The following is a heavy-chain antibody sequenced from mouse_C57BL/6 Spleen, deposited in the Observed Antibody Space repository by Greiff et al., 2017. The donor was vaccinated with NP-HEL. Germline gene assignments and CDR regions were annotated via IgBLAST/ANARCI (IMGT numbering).Heavy chain of an antibody. J-gene: IGHJ4*01. CDR1: GFTFTDYY. V-gene: IGHV7-3*01. CDR3: ARSMVTTDYAMDY. D-gene: IGHD2-2*01. CDR2: IRNKANGYTT. Sequence: EVQGVESGGGLVQPGGSLSLSCAASGFTFTDYYMSWVRQPPGKALEWLGFIRNKANGYTTEYSASVKGRFTISRDNSQSILYLQMNALRAEDSATYYCARSMVTTDYAMDYWGQGTSVTVSS.